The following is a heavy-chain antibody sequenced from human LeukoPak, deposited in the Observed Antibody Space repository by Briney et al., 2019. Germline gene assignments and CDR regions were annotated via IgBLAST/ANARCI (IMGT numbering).Heavy chain of an antibody. V-gene: IGHV1-69*05. J-gene: IGHJ3*02. CDR3: ARDRSEGGWPDAFDI. Sequence: SVKVSCKASGGTFSSYAINWVRQAPGQGLEWMGGIIPIFGTSHYAQKFQGRVTITTDESTSTDYMELRSLRYEDTAVCYCARDRSEGGWPDAFDIWGQGTMVTVSS. CDR2: IIPIFGTS. CDR1: GGTFSSYA. D-gene: IGHD1-26*01.